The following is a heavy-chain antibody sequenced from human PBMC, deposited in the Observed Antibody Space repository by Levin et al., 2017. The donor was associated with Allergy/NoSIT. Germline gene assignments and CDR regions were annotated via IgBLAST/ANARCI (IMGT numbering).Heavy chain of an antibody. Sequence: GESLKISCAASGFSFRSFGMHWVRQAPGKGLEWVAVISYDESDKFYADSVKGRFTISRDNTKNTLYLQMNSLRSEDAAVYYCAKDVVFGTSSCSLDFWGQGTLVTVSS. V-gene: IGHV3-30*18. CDR3: AKDVVFGTSSCSLDF. D-gene: IGHD2-2*01. CDR1: GFSFRSFG. CDR2: ISYDESDK. J-gene: IGHJ4*02.